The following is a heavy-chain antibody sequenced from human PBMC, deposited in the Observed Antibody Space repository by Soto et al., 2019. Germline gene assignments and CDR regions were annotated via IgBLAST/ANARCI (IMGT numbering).Heavy chain of an antibody. CDR3: AKDRGVAVATFDY. D-gene: IGHD6-19*01. CDR1: GFTFSSYA. J-gene: IGHJ4*02. CDR2: ISGSGGST. Sequence: AGGSLRLSCAASGFTFSSYAMSWVRQAPGKGLEWVSAISGSGGSTYYADSVRGRFTISRDNSKNTLYLQMNSLRAEDTAVYYCAKDRGVAVATFDYWGQGTLVTVSS. V-gene: IGHV3-23*01.